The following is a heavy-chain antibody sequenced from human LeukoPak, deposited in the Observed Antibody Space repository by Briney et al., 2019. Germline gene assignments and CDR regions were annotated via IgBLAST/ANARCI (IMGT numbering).Heavy chain of an antibody. CDR1: GGSISSGSYY. Sequence: LSQTLSLTCTVSGGSISSGSYYWSWIRQPAGKGLEWIGRIYTSGSTNYNPSLKSRVTISVDTSKNQFSLKLSSVTAADTAVYYCASLGRRPGDYWGQGTLVTVSS. J-gene: IGHJ4*02. CDR2: IYTSGST. V-gene: IGHV4-61*02. CDR3: ASLGRRPGDY.